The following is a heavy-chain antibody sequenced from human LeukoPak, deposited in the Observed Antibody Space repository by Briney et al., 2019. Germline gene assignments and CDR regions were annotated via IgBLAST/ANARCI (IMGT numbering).Heavy chain of an antibody. CDR3: ARILNSGGYSYPGSLDF. D-gene: IGHD3-22*01. CDR1: GFSFSNFW. V-gene: IGHV3-7*01. J-gene: IGHJ4*02. Sequence: GGSLRLSCAASGFSFSNFWMNWVRQAPGKGLEWVANIKHDGTEKFYVDSVRGRFTISRDNAKNSVYLQMNSLRAEDTAVYYCARILNSGGYSYPGSLDFWGQGTLVTVSS. CDR2: IKHDGTEK.